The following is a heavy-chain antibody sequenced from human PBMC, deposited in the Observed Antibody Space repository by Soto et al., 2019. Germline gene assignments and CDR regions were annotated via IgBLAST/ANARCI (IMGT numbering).Heavy chain of an antibody. CDR1: GFTFSTYA. V-gene: IGHV3-23*01. D-gene: IGHD3-22*01. CDR3: AKGHYYRDP. CDR2: ISASGDNS. Sequence: PGGSLRLSCAASGFTFSTYAMSWVRQAPGKGLEWVAGISASGDNSYYADSVKGRFTISRDNSKGTLYLQMNNLRAEDTAVYYCAKGHYYRDPWGQGTLVTVSS. J-gene: IGHJ5*02.